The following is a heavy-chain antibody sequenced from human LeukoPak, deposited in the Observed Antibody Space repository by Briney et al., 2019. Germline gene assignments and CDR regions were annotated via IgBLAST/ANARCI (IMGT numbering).Heavy chain of an antibody. J-gene: IGHJ4*02. Sequence: GGSLRLSCAASGFTVSSNYMTWVRQAPGKGLEWVGFIRANKYGGTTEYAASVKGRFAISRDDSKSIAYLQLNSLKTEDTAMYYCTAEQNYWGQGTLVAVSS. CDR3: TAEQNY. CDR1: GFTVSSNY. CDR2: IRANKYGGTT. V-gene: IGHV3-71*01.